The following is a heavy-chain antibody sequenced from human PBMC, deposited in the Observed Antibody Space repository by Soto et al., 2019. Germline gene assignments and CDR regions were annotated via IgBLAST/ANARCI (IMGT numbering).Heavy chain of an antibody. CDR1: GGSISSYY. CDR3: ARDNPYYYDSSGYYYAPQTHQVNYYYYGMDV. Sequence: SETLSLTCTVSGGSISSYYWIWIRQPPGKGLEWIGYIYYSGSTNYNPSLKSRVTISVDTSKNQFSLKLSSVTAADTAVYYCARDNPYYYDSSGYYYAPQTHQVNYYYYGMDVWGQGTTVTVSS. V-gene: IGHV4-59*01. J-gene: IGHJ6*02. D-gene: IGHD3-22*01. CDR2: IYYSGST.